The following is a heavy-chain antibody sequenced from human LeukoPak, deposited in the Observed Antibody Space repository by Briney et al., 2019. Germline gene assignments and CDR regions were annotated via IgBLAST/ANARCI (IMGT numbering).Heavy chain of an antibody. CDR3: ARGRGIAADPFDP. J-gene: IGHJ5*02. Sequence: GESLKISCKGSGYRFANYWIGWVRQMPGKGLEWMGIIYPGDSDTRYSPSFQGQVTISADKSISTAYLQWSSLKASDTAMYYCARGRGIAADPFDPWGQGTLVTVSS. D-gene: IGHD6-13*01. V-gene: IGHV5-51*01. CDR1: GYRFANYW. CDR2: IYPGDSDT.